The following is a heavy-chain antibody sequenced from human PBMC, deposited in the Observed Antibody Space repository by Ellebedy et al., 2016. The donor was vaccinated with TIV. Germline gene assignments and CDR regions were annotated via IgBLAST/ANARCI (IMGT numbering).Heavy chain of an antibody. CDR1: GFTFSSYG. D-gene: IGHD1-26*01. CDR2: ISYDGSNK. J-gene: IGHJ4*02. Sequence: GGSLRLXXAASGFTFSSYGMHWVRQAPGKGLEWVAVISYDGSNKYYADSVKGRFTISRDNSKNTLYLQMNSLRAEDTAVYYCATEWLGSSRGYFDYWGQGTLVTVSS. CDR3: ATEWLGSSRGYFDY. V-gene: IGHV3-30*03.